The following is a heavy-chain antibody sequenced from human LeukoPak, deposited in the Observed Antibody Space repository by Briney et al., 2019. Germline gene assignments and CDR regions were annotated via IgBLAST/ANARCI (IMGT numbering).Heavy chain of an antibody. J-gene: IGHJ4*02. CDR3: ARDTSGSRPFDY. V-gene: IGHV1-69*13. Sequence: SVKVSCKASGGTFSSYAISWVRQAPGQGLEWMGGIIPIFGTANYAQKFQGRVTITADESTSTAYMELSSLRSEDTAVYYCARDTSGSRPFDYWGQGTLVTVSS. CDR2: IIPIFGTA. D-gene: IGHD1-26*01. CDR1: GGTFSSYA.